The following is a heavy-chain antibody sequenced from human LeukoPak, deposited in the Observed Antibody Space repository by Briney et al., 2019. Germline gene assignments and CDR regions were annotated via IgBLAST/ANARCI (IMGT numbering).Heavy chain of an antibody. CDR3: AREATAAFDI. CDR2: IGVIGGNT. V-gene: IGHV3-23*01. D-gene: IGHD5-18*01. J-gene: IGHJ3*02. Sequence: GGSLRLSCAASGFNFSNCAMSWVRQVPGKGLEWVSGIGVIGGNTYYADSVKGRFTISRDNAKNSLYLQMNSLRAEDTAVYYCAREATAAFDIWGQGTMVTVSS. CDR1: GFNFSNCA.